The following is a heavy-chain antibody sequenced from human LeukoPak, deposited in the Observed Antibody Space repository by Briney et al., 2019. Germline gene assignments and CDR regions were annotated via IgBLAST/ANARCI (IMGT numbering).Heavy chain of an antibody. CDR1: GGSFSGYY. V-gene: IGHV4-34*01. Sequence: PSETLSLTCAVYGGSFSGYYWSWIRQPPGKGLEWIGEINHSGSTNYNPSLKSRVTISVDTSKNQFSLKLSSVTAADTAVYYCARGRGYCSSTRCYGWFDPWGQGTLVTVSS. D-gene: IGHD2-2*03. CDR3: ARGRGYCSSTRCYGWFDP. CDR2: INHSGST. J-gene: IGHJ5*02.